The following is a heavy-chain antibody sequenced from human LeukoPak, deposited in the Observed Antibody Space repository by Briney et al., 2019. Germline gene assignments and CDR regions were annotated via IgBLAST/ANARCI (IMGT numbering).Heavy chain of an antibody. CDR1: GGSFSGYY. CDR2: INHSGST. D-gene: IGHD6-13*01. Sequence: SETLSLTCAVYGGSFSGYYWSWIRQPPGKGLEWIGEINHSGSTNYNPSLKSRVTISVDTSKNQFSLKLSSVTAADTAVYYCARQYSSSWYVDWFDPWGQGTLVTVSS. J-gene: IGHJ5*02. V-gene: IGHV4-34*01. CDR3: ARQYSSSWYVDWFDP.